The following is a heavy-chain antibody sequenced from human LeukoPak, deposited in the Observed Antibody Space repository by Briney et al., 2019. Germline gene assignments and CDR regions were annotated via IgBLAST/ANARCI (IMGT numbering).Heavy chain of an antibody. J-gene: IGHJ5*02. CDR2: ISAYNGNT. CDR3: ARDGITMVWGVINNWFDP. CDR1: GYTFTSYG. D-gene: IGHD3-10*01. V-gene: IGHV1-18*04. Sequence: RRASVKVSCKASGYTFTSYGISWVRQAPGQGLEWMGWISAYNGNTNYAQKLQGRVTMTTDTSTSTAYMEPRSLRSDDTAVYYCARDGITMVWGVINNWFDPWGQGTLVTVSS.